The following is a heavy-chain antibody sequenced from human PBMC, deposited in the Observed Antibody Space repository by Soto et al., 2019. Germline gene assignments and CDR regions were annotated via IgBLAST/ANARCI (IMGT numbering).Heavy chain of an antibody. D-gene: IGHD1-7*01. CDR2: IYYSGTT. CDR1: GGAMSSYY. Sequence: TLSLTCTVSGGAMSSYYWTWVRQPPGKALEWIGYIYYSGTTHYNPSLKSRVTISVDTSKNQFSLKLSSVTAADTAVYFCARGLTTATTPYDYWGQGTLVTVSS. V-gene: IGHV4-59*01. CDR3: ARGLTTATTPYDY. J-gene: IGHJ4*02.